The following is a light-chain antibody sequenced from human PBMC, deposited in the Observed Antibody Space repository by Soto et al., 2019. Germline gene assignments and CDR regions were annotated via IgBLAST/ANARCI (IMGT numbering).Light chain of an antibody. CDR2: EVS. Sequence: SALTPPPSAPRPRVDPLTISGPDTSIDIGAYIYVSWYQQHPGKAPKNIISEVSRRPSGVPERFSGSKSGNTASLTVSGLQADDEGHYYCRSYAGSNNCVLGPGTKGTVL. J-gene: IGLJ1*01. V-gene: IGLV2-8*02. CDR1: SIDIGAYIY. CDR3: RSYAGSNNCV.